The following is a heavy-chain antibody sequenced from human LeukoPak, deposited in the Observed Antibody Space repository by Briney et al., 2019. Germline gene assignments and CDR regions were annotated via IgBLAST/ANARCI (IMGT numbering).Heavy chain of an antibody. CDR1: GFTFSNYG. V-gene: IGHV3-30*03. CDR3: ARANDNYYYYYMDV. J-gene: IGHJ6*03. D-gene: IGHD3-9*01. CDR2: ISYDGNK. Sequence: GGSLRLSCAASGFTFSNYGIHWVRQAPGKGLEWVAVISYDGNKYYADSVKGRFTISRDNSKNTLYLQMNSLRAEDTAVYYCARANDNYYYYYMDVWGKGTTVTIS.